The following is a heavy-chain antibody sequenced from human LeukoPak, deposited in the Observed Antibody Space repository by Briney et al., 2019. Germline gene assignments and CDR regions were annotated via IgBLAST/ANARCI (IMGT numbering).Heavy chain of an antibody. CDR1: GGSISSGGYY. J-gene: IGHJ4*02. Sequence: SETLSLTCTVSGGSISSGGYYWSWIRQHPGKGLEWIGYIYYSGSTYYNPSLKSRVTISVDTSKNQFSLKLSSVTAADTAVYYCARTSSYSSDSSGYYSHDYWGQGTLVTVSS. D-gene: IGHD3-22*01. V-gene: IGHV4-31*03. CDR3: ARTSSYSSDSSGYYSHDY. CDR2: IYYSGST.